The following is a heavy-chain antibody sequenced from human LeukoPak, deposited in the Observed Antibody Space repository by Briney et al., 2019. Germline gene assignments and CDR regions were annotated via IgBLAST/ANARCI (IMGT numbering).Heavy chain of an antibody. J-gene: IGHJ5*02. CDR1: GFTFSSYG. D-gene: IGHD6-19*01. V-gene: IGHV3-30*02. CDR2: IRYDGSNK. CDR3: AKDPKQWLVPGNWFDP. Sequence: TGGSLRLSCAASGFTFSSYGMHWVRQAPGKGLEWVAFIRYDGSNKYYADSVKGRFTISRDNSKNTLYLQMNSLRAEDTAVYYCAKDPKQWLVPGNWFDPWGQGTLVTVSS.